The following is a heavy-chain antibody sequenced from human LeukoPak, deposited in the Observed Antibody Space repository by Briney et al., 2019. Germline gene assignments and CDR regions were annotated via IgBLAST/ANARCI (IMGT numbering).Heavy chain of an antibody. CDR1: GGSISSYY. Sequence: PSETLSLTCTVSGGSISSYYWSWIRQPPGKGLEWIGYIYYSGSTNYNPSLKSRVTISVDTSKNQFSLKLSSVTAADTAVYYCAIVAATLVWGQGTLVTVSS. CDR2: IYYSGST. CDR3: AIVAATLV. V-gene: IGHV4-59*01. J-gene: IGHJ4*02. D-gene: IGHD6-13*01.